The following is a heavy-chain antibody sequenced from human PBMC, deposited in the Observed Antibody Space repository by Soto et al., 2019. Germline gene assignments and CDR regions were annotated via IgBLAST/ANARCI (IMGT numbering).Heavy chain of an antibody. CDR1: GGTFSSYS. D-gene: IGHD3-16*01. J-gene: IGHJ2*01. CDR2: IIPIFGTA. Sequence: QVQLVQSGAEVKKPGSSVKVSCKASGGTFSSYSINWVRQAPGQGLEWMGGIIPIFGTANYAQKFQGRVTLTADESTSTAHMELSSLRNEDTAVYYCARPFQSWPGGWYFDLWGHGTLVNVSS. CDR3: ARPFQSWPGGWYFDL. V-gene: IGHV1-69*01.